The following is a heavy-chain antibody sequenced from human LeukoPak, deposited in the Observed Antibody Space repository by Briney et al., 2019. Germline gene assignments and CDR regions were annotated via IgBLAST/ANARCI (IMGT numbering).Heavy chain of an antibody. Sequence: PGGSLRLSCAASGFTFSSYAMHWVRQAPGKGLEWVAVISYDGSNKYYADSVKGRFTISRDNSKNTLYLQMNSLRAEDTAVYYCARAEGLLWFGELSYGMDVWGQGTTVAVSS. CDR3: ARAEGLLWFGELSYGMDV. CDR2: ISYDGSNK. D-gene: IGHD3-10*01. V-gene: IGHV3-30*04. CDR1: GFTFSSYA. J-gene: IGHJ6*02.